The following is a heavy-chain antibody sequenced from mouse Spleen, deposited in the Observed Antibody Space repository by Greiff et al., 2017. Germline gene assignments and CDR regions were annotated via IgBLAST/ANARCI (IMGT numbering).Heavy chain of an antibody. J-gene: IGHJ2*01. CDR1: GYTFTSYY. D-gene: IGHD1-1*02. Sequence: VQLVESGPELVKPGASVRISCKASGYTFTSYYIHWVKQRPGQGLEWIGWIYPGNVNTKYNEKFKGKATLTADKSSSTAYMQLSSLTSEDSAVYFCARREDYGPFDYWGQGTTLTVSS. V-gene: IGHV1S56*01. CDR3: ARREDYGPFDY. CDR2: IYPGNVNT.